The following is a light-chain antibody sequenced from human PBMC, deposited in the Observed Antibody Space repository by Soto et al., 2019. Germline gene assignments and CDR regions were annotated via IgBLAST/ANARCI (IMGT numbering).Light chain of an antibody. J-gene: IGKJ1*01. CDR3: QQYNTYSCT. Sequence: DSQMTQFPSTLSASVGDRVTITCRAIQSISNRLAWFQQKSGEATQILSHKVPSLERVVPSRFSGSGSGTEFPLTISSLQPDDFAPYDCQQYNTYSCTFGQGNKVDIK. CDR2: KVP. CDR1: QSISNR. V-gene: IGKV1-5*03.